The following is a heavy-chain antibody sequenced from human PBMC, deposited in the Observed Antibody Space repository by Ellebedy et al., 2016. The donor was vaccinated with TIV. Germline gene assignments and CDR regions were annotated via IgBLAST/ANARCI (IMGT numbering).Heavy chain of an antibody. CDR3: ARGGGIVVVPAADDFDY. V-gene: IGHV3-7*03. Sequence: GESLKISXAASGFTFSSYWMSWVRQAPGKGLEWVANIKQDGSEKYYVDSVKGRFTISRDNAKNSLYLQMNSLRAEDTAVYYCARGGGIVVVPAADDFDYWGQGTLVTVSS. J-gene: IGHJ4*02. CDR1: GFTFSSYW. CDR2: IKQDGSEK. D-gene: IGHD2-2*01.